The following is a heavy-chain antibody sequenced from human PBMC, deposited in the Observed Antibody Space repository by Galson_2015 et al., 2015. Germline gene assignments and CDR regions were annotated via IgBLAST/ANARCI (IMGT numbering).Heavy chain of an antibody. Sequence: SETLSLTCPVSGGSISSSDYFWGWFRQPPGKGLEWIGSVFYTGSTYYNPSLKSRVTMSIDTSKSQFSLKLSSVTAADTAVYYCARRDFYDSRGYYSSPFDYWGQGILVTVSS. D-gene: IGHD3-22*01. V-gene: IGHV4-39*01. J-gene: IGHJ4*02. CDR2: VFYTGST. CDR1: GGSISSSDYF. CDR3: ARRDFYDSRGYYSSPFDY.